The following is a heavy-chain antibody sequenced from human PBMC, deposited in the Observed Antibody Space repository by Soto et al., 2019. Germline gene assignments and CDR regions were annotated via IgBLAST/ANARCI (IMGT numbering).Heavy chain of an antibody. D-gene: IGHD5-18*01. V-gene: IGHV1-69*01. CDR1: GGTFNSYA. Sequence: QVPLVQSGAEVKKPGSSVKVSCKASGGTFNSYAISWVRQVPGQGPEWMGGIIPNFGTVNYAQKFQGRVTIIADESTSSAYMELRSLRSAHTAVYYGARDLGLYVDTGMINDYYGMDVWGQGNAVTVSS. J-gene: IGHJ6*02. CDR3: ARDLGLYVDTGMINDYYGMDV. CDR2: IIPNFGTV.